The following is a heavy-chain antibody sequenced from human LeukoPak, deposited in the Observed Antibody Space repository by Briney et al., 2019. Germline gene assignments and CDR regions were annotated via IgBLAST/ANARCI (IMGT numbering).Heavy chain of an antibody. V-gene: IGHV3-23*01. D-gene: IGHD5-18*01. CDR1: GFTFSSYA. Sequence: PGGSLRLSCAASGFTFSSYAMSWVRQAPGKGLEWVSAISGSGGSTYYADSVKGRFTISRDNSKNTLYLQMNSLRAEDTAVYYCARDRGYSYSYFDYWGQGTLVTVPS. CDR2: ISGSGGST. J-gene: IGHJ4*02. CDR3: ARDRGYSYSYFDY.